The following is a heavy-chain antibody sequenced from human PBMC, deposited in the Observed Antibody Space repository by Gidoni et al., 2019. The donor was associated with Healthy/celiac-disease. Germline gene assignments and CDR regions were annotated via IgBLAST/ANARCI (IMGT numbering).Heavy chain of an antibody. Sequence: QVQLQESGPGLAKPSQTLSRTGTVSGGAISSGCYYWSWIRQHPGKGLEWIGYIYYSGSTYYNPSLKSRVTISVDTSKYQFSLKLSSVTAADTAVYYCARDHVVPGDYGDYPGYFDYWGQGTLVTVSS. J-gene: IGHJ4*02. CDR2: IYYSGST. D-gene: IGHD4-17*01. V-gene: IGHV4-31*03. CDR3: ARDHVVPGDYGDYPGYFDY. CDR1: GGAISSGCYY.